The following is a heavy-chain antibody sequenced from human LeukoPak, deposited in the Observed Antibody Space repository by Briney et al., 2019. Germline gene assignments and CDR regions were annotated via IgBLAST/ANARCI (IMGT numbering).Heavy chain of an antibody. Sequence: ASVTVSCKVSGYTLTELSMHWVRQAPGKGLEWMGGFDPEDGETIYAQKFQGRVTMTEDTSTDTAYMELSSLRSEDTAVYYCATGFITMVRGVSDYWGQGTLVTVSS. J-gene: IGHJ4*02. CDR2: FDPEDGET. CDR1: GYTLTELS. D-gene: IGHD3-10*01. CDR3: ATGFITMVRGVSDY. V-gene: IGHV1-24*01.